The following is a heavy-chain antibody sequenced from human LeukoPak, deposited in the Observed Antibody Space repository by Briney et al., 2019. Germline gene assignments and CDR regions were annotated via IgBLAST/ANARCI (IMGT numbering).Heavy chain of an antibody. Sequence: GASVKVSCKASGYTFTGYYMHWVRQAPGQGLEWMGWINPNSGGTNYAQKFQGRVTMTRDTSISTAYMELSRLRSDDTAVYYCARAGSISSLCAYCWGQGTLVTVSS. D-gene: IGHD6-6*01. CDR2: INPNSGGT. V-gene: IGHV1-2*02. CDR1: GYTFTGYY. J-gene: IGHJ4*02. CDR3: ARAGSISSLCAYC.